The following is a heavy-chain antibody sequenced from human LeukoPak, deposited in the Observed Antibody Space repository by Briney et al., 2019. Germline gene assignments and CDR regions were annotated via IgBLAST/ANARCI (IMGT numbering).Heavy chain of an antibody. CDR1: VYTFTGYY. V-gene: IGHV1-2*02. D-gene: IGHD2-2*02. CDR2: INPNSGGT. Sequence: GASVNVSCKASVYTFTGYYMHWVRQAPGQGLEWMGWINPNSGGTNYAQKFQGRVTMTRDTSISTAYMELSRLRSDDTALYYCARLQDIVVVPAAIMSGYYYYGMDVWGQGTTVTVPS. J-gene: IGHJ6*02. CDR3: ARLQDIVVVPAAIMSGYYYYGMDV.